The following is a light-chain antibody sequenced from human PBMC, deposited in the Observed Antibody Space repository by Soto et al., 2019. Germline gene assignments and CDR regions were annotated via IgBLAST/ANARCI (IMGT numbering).Light chain of an antibody. CDR2: GAS. V-gene: IGKV3-20*01. CDR1: QSVSSSY. CDR3: QQYGSSPLS. J-gene: IGKJ3*01. Sequence: EIVMTPSPGTLSLSPGERATLSCRASQSVSSSYLAWYQHKPGQAPRLLIYGASSRATGIPDRFSGSWSGTDFTLTISSLEPEDFAVYYCQQYGSSPLSFGPGTKVDIK.